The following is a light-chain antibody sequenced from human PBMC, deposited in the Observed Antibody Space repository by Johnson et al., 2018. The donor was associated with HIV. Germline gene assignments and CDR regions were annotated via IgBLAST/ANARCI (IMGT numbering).Light chain of an antibody. J-gene: IGLJ1*01. CDR3: RTWNSILSAYV. Sequence: VLTQPPSVSAAPGQSVTTPCPGSSSNPGFNYVSCYQQLPATAPTPPTYDNNKRPSAIPDLFSCPKSGPSATLCFTAPHTGDEADYYCRTWNSILSAYVFGTGTKVTV. V-gene: IGLV1-51*02. CDR2: DNN. CDR1: SSNPGFNY.